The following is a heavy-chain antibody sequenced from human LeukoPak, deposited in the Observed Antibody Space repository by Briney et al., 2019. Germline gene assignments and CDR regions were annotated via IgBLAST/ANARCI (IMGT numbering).Heavy chain of an antibody. D-gene: IGHD1-14*01. CDR2: IYSSGMT. CDR1: RGSISSGDYY. V-gene: IGHV4-39*01. Sequence: SETLSLTCTLTRGSISSGDYYWSLLRQPPGKGLEWIASIYSSGMTFYSPSLKSRLTISADTSRNHFSLRLSSVTAADTALYFCARHFDHPTAYFDSWGQGSLVTVSS. CDR3: ARHFDHPTAYFDS. J-gene: IGHJ4*02.